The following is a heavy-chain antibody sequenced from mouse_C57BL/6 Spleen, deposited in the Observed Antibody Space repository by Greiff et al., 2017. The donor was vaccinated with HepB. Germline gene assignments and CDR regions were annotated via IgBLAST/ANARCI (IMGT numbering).Heavy chain of an antibody. Sequence: VQLQQSGPELVKPGASVKMSCKASGYTFTDYNMHWVKQSHGKSLEWIGYINPNNGGTSYNQKFKGKATLTVNKSSSTAYMELRSLTSEDSAVYYCASNYGFSWFAYWGQGTLVTVSA. CDR3: ASNYGFSWFAY. CDR1: GYTFTDYN. D-gene: IGHD1-1*01. J-gene: IGHJ3*01. V-gene: IGHV1-22*01. CDR2: INPNNGGT.